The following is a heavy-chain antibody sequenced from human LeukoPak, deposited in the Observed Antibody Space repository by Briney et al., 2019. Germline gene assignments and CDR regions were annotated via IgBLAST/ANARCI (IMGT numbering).Heavy chain of an antibody. CDR2: ISSSSSTI. Sequence: GGSLRLSCAASGFTFSSYSMNWVRQAPGKGLEWVSYISSSSSTIYYADSVKGRFTISRDNAKNSLYLQMNSLRAEDTAVYYCARDGNSGYYYYYGMDVWGQGITVTVSS. D-gene: IGHD1-26*01. CDR1: GFTFSSYS. V-gene: IGHV3-48*04. J-gene: IGHJ6*02. CDR3: ARDGNSGYYYYYGMDV.